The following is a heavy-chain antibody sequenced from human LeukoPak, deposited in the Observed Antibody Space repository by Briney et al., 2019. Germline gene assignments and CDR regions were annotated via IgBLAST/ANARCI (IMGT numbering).Heavy chain of an antibody. Sequence: GESLKISCKGSGYSFTSYWIGWVRQMPGKGLEWMGIIYPGDSDTRYSPSFQGQVTISADKSISTAYLQWSSLKASDTAMYYCARISLQTYYYDSSGYLAPEEFFDYWGQGTLVTVSS. V-gene: IGHV5-51*01. CDR1: GYSFTSYW. J-gene: IGHJ4*02. CDR2: IYPGDSDT. CDR3: ARISLQTYYYDSSGYLAPEEFFDY. D-gene: IGHD3-22*01.